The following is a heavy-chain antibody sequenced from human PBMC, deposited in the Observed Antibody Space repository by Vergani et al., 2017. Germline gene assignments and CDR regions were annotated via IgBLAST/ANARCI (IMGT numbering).Heavy chain of an antibody. CDR1: GFTFSDYY. J-gene: IGHJ6*03. CDR2: ISSSSSYT. D-gene: IGHD1-26*01. V-gene: IGHV3-11*06. CDR3: ARDGIGYSGSYYVFYYYIDV. Sequence: QVQLVESGGGLVKPGGSLRLSCAASGFTFSDYYMSWIRQAPGKGLEWVSYISSSSSYTNYADSVKGRFTISRDNAKNSLYLQMNSLRAEDTAVYYCARDGIGYSGSYYVFYYYIDVWGKGTTVTVSS.